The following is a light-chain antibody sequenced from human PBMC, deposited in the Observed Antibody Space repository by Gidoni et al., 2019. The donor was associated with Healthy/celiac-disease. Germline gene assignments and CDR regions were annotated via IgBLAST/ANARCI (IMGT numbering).Light chain of an antibody. Sequence: EIVLTQSPATLSLSPGERATLSCRASQSVSSYLAWYQQKPGQAPRLLIYDASRRATAIPARFSGSGSGTDFTLTISSLEPEDFAVYYCQQRFNWPPWTFGQGTKVEIK. CDR1: QSVSSY. CDR3: QQRFNWPPWT. CDR2: DAS. J-gene: IGKJ1*01. V-gene: IGKV3-11*01.